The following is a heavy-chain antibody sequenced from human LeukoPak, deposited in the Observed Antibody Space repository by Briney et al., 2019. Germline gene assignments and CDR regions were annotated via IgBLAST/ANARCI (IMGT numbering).Heavy chain of an antibody. CDR1: GFTFSSYW. CDR3: GGNTHYYDSSGYIDY. D-gene: IGHD3-22*01. J-gene: IGHJ4*02. Sequence: GGSLRLSCAASGFTFSSYWMHWVRQAPGKGLVWVSRVNSDGSSTSYADSVRGRFTISRDNARNTLYLQMNSLRAEDTAVYYCGGNTHYYDSSGYIDYWGQGTLVTVSS. CDR2: VNSDGSST. V-gene: IGHV3-74*01.